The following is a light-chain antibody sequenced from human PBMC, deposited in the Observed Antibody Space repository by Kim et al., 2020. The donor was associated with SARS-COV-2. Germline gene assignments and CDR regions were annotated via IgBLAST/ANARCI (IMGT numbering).Light chain of an antibody. V-gene: IGKV1-5*03. CDR2: KAS. CDR3: HEYDTYRT. Sequence: DIQMTQSPSTLSASVGDRVTITCRASQSISTWLAWFQQKPGKAHELLIYKASTLETGVPSRFRGSGSGTKFTLTINGLQPDDFATYYCHEYDTYRTFGQGTKVDIK. J-gene: IGKJ1*01. CDR1: QSISTW.